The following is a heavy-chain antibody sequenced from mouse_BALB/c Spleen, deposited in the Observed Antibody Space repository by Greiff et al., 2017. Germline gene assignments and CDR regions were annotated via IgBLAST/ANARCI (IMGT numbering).Heavy chain of an antibody. CDR1: GYAFTNYL. J-gene: IGHJ3*01. Sequence: VQLQQSGAELVRPGTSVKVSCKASGYAFTNYLIEWVKQRPGQGLEWIGVINPGSGGTNYNEKFKGKATLTADKSSSTAYMQLSSLTSDDSAVYFCAGGNYEAWFAYWGQGTLVTVSA. CDR2: INPGSGGT. CDR3: AGGNYEAWFAY. V-gene: IGHV1-54*01. D-gene: IGHD1-1*02.